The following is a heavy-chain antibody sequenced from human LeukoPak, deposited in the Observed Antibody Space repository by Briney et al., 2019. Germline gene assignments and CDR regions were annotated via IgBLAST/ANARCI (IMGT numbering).Heavy chain of an antibody. CDR2: ISYDGSNK. CDR3: AKSYDILTGYYGPGAFDI. CDR1: GFTFSSYA. J-gene: IGHJ3*02. Sequence: GGSLRLSCAASGFTFSSYAMHWVRQAPGKGLEWVAVISYDGSNKYYADSVKGRFTISRDNSKNTLYLQMNSLRAEDTAVYYCAKSYDILTGYYGPGAFDIWGQGTMVTVSS. D-gene: IGHD3-9*01. V-gene: IGHV3-30*04.